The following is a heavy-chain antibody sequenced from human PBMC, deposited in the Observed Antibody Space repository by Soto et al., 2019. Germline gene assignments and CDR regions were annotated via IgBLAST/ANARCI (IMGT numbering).Heavy chain of an antibody. CDR1: GYTFTNYG. CDR2: ISGYNGIT. CDR3: ATPTPRRGAMINNINFDV. J-gene: IGHJ4*01. V-gene: IGHV1-18*01. Sequence: SVKVSCTASGYTFTNYGISWVRRAPGQGLEWVGWISGYNGITNYAQNLQGRVTMTTDTSTSTAYMELRSLRSDDTAVYYCATPTPRRGAMINNINFDVWGHGTPVTVAS. D-gene: IGHD3-10*01.